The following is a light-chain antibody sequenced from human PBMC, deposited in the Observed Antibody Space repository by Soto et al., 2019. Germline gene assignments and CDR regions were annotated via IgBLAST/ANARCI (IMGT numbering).Light chain of an antibody. V-gene: IGLV4-69*01. CDR1: SGPIGYA. CDR3: QTWGSGIVV. Sequence: QLVLTQSPSASASLGASVNLTCTLSSGPIGYAVAWHQQQPGKGPRYLMKLHSDGSHFKGGGIPDRFSGSSSGADRYLTISSLQSEDEADYYCQTWGSGIVVFGGGTQLTVL. CDR2: LHSDGSH. J-gene: IGLJ3*02.